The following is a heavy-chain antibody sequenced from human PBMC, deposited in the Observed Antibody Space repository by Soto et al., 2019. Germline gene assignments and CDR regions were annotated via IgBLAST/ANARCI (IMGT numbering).Heavy chain of an antibody. CDR1: GGTFSSYA. J-gene: IGHJ2*01. D-gene: IGHD2-15*01. CDR2: IIPIFGTA. V-gene: IGHV1-69*12. CDR3: AGYGGNPDEYWYFDL. Sequence: QVQLVQSGAEVKKPGSSVKVSCKASGGTFSSYAISWVRQAPGQGIEWMGGIIPIFGTANYAQKFQGRVKITADESTSTAYMELSSLRFEDTAVYYCAGYGGNPDEYWYFDLWGRGTLVTVSS.